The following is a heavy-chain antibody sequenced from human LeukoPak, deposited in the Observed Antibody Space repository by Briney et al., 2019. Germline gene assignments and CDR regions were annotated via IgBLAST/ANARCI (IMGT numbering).Heavy chain of an antibody. D-gene: IGHD3-22*01. CDR2: ISSSSSTI. Sequence: GGSLRLSCAASGFTFSSYSMNWVRQAPGKGLEWVSYISSSSSTIYYADSVKGRFTTSRDNAKNSLYLQMNSLRAEDTAVYYCARLHDSSGYWRGFDYWGQGTLVTVSS. V-gene: IGHV3-48*01. CDR1: GFTFSSYS. J-gene: IGHJ4*02. CDR3: ARLHDSSGYWRGFDY.